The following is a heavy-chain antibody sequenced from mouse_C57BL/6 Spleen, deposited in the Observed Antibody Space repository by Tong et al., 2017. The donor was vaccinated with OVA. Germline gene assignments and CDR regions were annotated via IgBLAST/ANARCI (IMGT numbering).Heavy chain of an antibody. J-gene: IGHJ4*01. Sequence: EVQLQESGGGLVKPGGSLKLSCAASGFTFSSYGMSWVRQTPDKRLEWVATISSGGSYTYYPDNVKGRFTISRDNAKNNLYLQMSHLKSEDTAMYYCARHGGSEGAMDYWGQGTSVTVSS. CDR2: ISSGGSYT. CDR3: ARHGGSEGAMDY. V-gene: IGHV5-6*01. CDR1: GFTFSSYG.